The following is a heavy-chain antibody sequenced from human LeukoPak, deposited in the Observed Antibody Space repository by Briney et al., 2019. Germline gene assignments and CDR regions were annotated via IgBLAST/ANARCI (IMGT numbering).Heavy chain of an antibody. CDR1: GGSISSGDYY. CDR2: IYYSGST. CDR3: ARXXXXXXXXXXXX. V-gene: IGHV4-30-4*08. J-gene: IGHJ4*01. Sequence: SETLSLTCTVSGGSISSGDYYWSWIRQPPGKGLEWIGYIYYSGSTYYNPSLKSRVTISVDTSKNQFSLKLSSVTAADTAVYYCARXXXXXXXXXXXXWGXXTLVTVSS.